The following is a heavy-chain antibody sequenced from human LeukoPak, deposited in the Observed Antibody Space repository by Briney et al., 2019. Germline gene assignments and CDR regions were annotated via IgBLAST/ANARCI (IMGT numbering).Heavy chain of an antibody. D-gene: IGHD3-22*01. J-gene: IGHJ6*03. CDR3: ARERRVYYYDSSGYYYSVDYYYYMDV. V-gene: IGHV4-39*07. CDR1: GASISSSSNY. CDR2: IYYSGSL. Sequence: SETLSLTCNISGASISSSSNYWGWIRQSPGKGLEWIGNIYYSGSLYYNPSLKSRVTISVDTSKNQFSLKLSSVTAADTAVYYCARERRVYYYDSSGYYYSVDYYYYMDVWGKGTTVTISS.